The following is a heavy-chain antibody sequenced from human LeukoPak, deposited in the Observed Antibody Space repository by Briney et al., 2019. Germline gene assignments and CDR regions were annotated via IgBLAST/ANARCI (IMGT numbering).Heavy chain of an antibody. CDR3: ARGSPANNYDILTGPHYFDY. CDR2: ISSSSSYI. D-gene: IGHD3-9*01. J-gene: IGHJ4*02. CDR1: GFTFSSYS. V-gene: IGHV3-21*01. Sequence: GGSLRLSCAASGFTFSSYSMNWVRQAPGKGLEWVSSISSSSSYIYYADSVKGRFTISRDNAKNSLYLQMNSLRAEDTAVYYCARGSPANNYDILTGPHYFDYWGQGTLVTVSS.